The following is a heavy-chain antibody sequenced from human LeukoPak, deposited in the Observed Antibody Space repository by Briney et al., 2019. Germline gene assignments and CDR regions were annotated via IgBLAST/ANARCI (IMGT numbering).Heavy chain of an antibody. CDR1: GGSFSGYY. Sequence: SETLSLTCAVYGGSFSGYYWSWIRQPPGKGLEWIGEINHSGSTNYNPSLKSRVTISVDTSKSQFSLKLSSVTAADTAVYYCARDYGSGSSIDYWGQGTLVTVSS. CDR3: ARDYGSGSSIDY. D-gene: IGHD3-10*01. CDR2: INHSGST. J-gene: IGHJ4*02. V-gene: IGHV4-34*01.